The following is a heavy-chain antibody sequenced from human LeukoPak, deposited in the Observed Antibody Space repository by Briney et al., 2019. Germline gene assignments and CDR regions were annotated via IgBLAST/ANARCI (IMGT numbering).Heavy chain of an antibody. D-gene: IGHD4-23*01. V-gene: IGHV3-33*01. J-gene: IGHJ4*02. CDR3: AREGPRGNSQFDY. CDR2: IWYDGSNK. Sequence: GGSLRLSCAASGFTFSSYGMHWVRQAPGKGLEWVALIWYDGSNKYYADSVKGRFTISRDNSKNTLYLQMNSLRAEDTAINYCAREGPRGNSQFDYWGQGTLVTVSS. CDR1: GFTFSSYG.